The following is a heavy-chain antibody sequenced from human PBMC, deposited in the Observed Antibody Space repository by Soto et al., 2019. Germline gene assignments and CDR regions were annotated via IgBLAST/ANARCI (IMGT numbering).Heavy chain of an antibody. Sequence: WASVKVSCKASGYTFTSYYMHWVRQAPGQGLEWMGIINPSGGSTSYAQKFQGRVTMTRDTSTSTVYMELSSLRSEDTAVYYCARVGRSTSSPSLGRNWFDPWGQGTLVTVSS. V-gene: IGHV1-46*03. CDR2: INPSGGST. D-gene: IGHD2-2*01. CDR3: ARVGRSTSSPSLGRNWFDP. J-gene: IGHJ5*02. CDR1: GYTFTSYY.